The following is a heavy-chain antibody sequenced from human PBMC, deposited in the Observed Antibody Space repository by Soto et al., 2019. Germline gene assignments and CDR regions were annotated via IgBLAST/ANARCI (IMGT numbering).Heavy chain of an antibody. V-gene: IGHV3-30-3*01. D-gene: IGHD6-13*01. J-gene: IGHJ4*02. CDR3: ASHGQGYSSSWYY. CDR2: ISYDGSNK. Sequence: PGGSLRLSCAASGFTFSSYAMHWVRQAPGKGLEWVAVISYDGSNKYYADSVKGRFTISRDNSKNTLYLQMNSLRAEDTAVYYCASHGQGYSSSWYYWGQGTLVTVSS. CDR1: GFTFSSYA.